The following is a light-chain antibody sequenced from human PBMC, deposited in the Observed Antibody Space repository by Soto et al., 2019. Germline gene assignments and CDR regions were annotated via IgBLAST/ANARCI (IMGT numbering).Light chain of an antibody. Sequence: EIVMTQSPATLSVSPGERATLSCRASQSVSSNLAWYQQKPGQAPRLLIYGASTRPTGIPARFSGSGSGTEFTLTISSLQSKDFAVYYCQQYNNWPPLTFGGGTKVEIK. J-gene: IGKJ4*01. CDR1: QSVSSN. V-gene: IGKV3-15*01. CDR2: GAS. CDR3: QQYNNWPPLT.